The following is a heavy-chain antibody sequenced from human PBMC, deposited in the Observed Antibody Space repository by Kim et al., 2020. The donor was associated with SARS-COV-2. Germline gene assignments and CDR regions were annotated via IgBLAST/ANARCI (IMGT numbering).Heavy chain of an antibody. CDR3: AREDSGYSYGYYYGMDV. CDR2: INAGNGNT. CDR1: GYTFTSYA. Sequence: ASVKVSCKASGYTFTSYAMHWVRQAPGQRLEWMGWINAGNGNTKYSQKFQGRVTITRDTSASTAYMELSSLRSEDTAVYYCAREDSGYSYGYYYGMDVWGQGTTVTVSS. V-gene: IGHV1-3*01. D-gene: IGHD5-18*01. J-gene: IGHJ6*02.